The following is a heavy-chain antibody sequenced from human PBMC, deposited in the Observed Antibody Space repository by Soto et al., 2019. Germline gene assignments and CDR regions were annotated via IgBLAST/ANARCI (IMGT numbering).Heavy chain of an antibody. J-gene: IGHJ6*02. CDR3: ARGAITIFGVITNYGMDV. V-gene: IGHV4-34*01. D-gene: IGHD3-3*01. CDR1: GGSFSGYY. CDR2: INHSGST. Sequence: NPSETLSLTCAVYGGSFSGYYWSWIRQPPGKGLEWIGEINHSGSTNYNPSLKSRVTISVDTSKNQFSLKLSSVTAADTAVYYCARGAITIFGVITNYGMDVWGQGTTVTV.